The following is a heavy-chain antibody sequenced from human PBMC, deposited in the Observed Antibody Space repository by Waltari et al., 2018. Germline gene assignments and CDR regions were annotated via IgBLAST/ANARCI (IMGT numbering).Heavy chain of an antibody. CDR3: ASETFDY. J-gene: IGHJ4*02. V-gene: IGHV3-74*01. Sequence: EVQLVESGGALVQPGGSVRLSCAASGFTFNTYWMHWVRQAPGKGLVWVSRTNSDGSSTTYADSVKGRFTISRDNAKNTVYLQMNSLRAEDTAVYYCASETFDYWGQGTLVTVSS. CDR2: TNSDGSST. CDR1: GFTFNTYW.